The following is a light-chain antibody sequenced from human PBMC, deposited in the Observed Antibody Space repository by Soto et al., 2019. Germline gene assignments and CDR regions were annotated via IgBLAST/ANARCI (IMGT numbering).Light chain of an antibody. V-gene: IGLV7-46*01. Sequence: QAVVTQEPSLTVSPGGTVTLTCGSSTGAVTSGHYPYWFQQKPGQAPRTLIYDTSNKHSWTPARFSGSLLGGKAALTLSGAQPEDEAEYYCLLSYSRAQAVFGGGTKVTVL. CDR2: DTS. CDR1: TGAVTSGHY. CDR3: LLSYSRAQAV. J-gene: IGLJ2*01.